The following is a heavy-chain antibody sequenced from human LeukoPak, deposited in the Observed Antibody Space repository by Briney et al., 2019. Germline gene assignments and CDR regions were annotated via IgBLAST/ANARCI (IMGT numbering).Heavy chain of an antibody. D-gene: IGHD2-15*01. Sequence: VASVRVSCKASGYSFTNYGISWVRQAPGQGLEWMGWINPKSGGTIYAQKFQGWVTMTRDTSINTAYMEMNRLRSDDTAVYYCARGGDVVVVAGMRFNWFDPWGQGTLVTVSS. V-gene: IGHV1-2*04. CDR1: GYSFTNYG. CDR2: INPKSGGT. J-gene: IGHJ5*02. CDR3: ARGGDVVVVAGMRFNWFDP.